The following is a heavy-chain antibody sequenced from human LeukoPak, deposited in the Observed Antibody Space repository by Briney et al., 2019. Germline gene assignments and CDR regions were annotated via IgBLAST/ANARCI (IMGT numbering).Heavy chain of an antibody. CDR2: INPKSGDA. CDR1: GYTFTGYY. CDR3: ARGRTGTSDMDV. J-gene: IGHJ6*03. D-gene: IGHD1-1*01. V-gene: IGHV1-2*02. Sequence: ASVKVSCKASGYTFTGYYLHWVRLAPGQGLDWMGWINPKSGDANYAQKFQGRVTITRNTSISTAYMELSSLRSEDTAVYYCARGRTGTSDMDVWGKGTTVTVSS.